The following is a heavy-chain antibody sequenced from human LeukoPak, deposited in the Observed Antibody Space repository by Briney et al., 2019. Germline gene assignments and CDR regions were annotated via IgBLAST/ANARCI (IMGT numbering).Heavy chain of an antibody. CDR1: GFTFSSYD. Sequence: SGGSLRLSCAASGFTFSSYDMHWARQAPGKGLEWVTFIRSDGSDKYYADSVKGRFTISRDNSRNTLYLQMNSLRPEDTAVYYCGGLAVFDYWGQGTLVTVSS. J-gene: IGHJ4*02. V-gene: IGHV3-30*02. D-gene: IGHD2-15*01. CDR3: GGLAVFDY. CDR2: IRSDGSDK.